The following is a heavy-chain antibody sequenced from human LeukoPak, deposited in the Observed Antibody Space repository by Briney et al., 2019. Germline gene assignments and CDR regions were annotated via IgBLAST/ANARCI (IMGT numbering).Heavy chain of an antibody. CDR3: ARDPSGWFVFDY. CDR1: GFTFSSYW. CDR2: INGDGSST. D-gene: IGHD6-19*01. Sequence: PGGSLRLSCEASGFTFSSYWMHWVRQAPGKGLVWVSRINGDGSSTYDADSVKGRFTISRDNAKNSLYLQMNSLRAEDTAVYCCARDPSGWFVFDYWGQGTLVTVSS. J-gene: IGHJ4*02. V-gene: IGHV3-74*01.